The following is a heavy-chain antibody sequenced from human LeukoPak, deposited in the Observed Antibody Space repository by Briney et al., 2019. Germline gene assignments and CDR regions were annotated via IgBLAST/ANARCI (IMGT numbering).Heavy chain of an antibody. CDR3: ARTPMNYDILTGLYYYYGMDV. J-gene: IGHJ6*02. D-gene: IGHD3-9*01. CDR1: VYTLTRYD. CDR2: INPHSGNS. Sequence: ASVKDSCQASVYTLTRYDINWVRQATGQGLEGMGFINPHSGNSGYAQKLQGRLTMTRNTSISTAYMELSSLRSEDTAVYYCARTPMNYDILTGLYYYYGMDVWGQGTTVTVSS. V-gene: IGHV1-8*01.